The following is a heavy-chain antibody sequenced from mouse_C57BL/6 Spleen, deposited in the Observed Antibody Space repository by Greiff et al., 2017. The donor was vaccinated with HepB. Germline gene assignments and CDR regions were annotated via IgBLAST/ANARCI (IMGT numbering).Heavy chain of an antibody. CDR3: ARSGTVYYFDY. D-gene: IGHD4-1*01. CDR2: IYPGDGDT. V-gene: IGHV1-80*01. CDR1: GYAFSSYW. J-gene: IGHJ2*01. Sequence: VKLQESGAELVKPGASVKISCKASGYAFSSYWMNWVKQRPGKGLEWIGQIYPGDGDTNYNGKFKGKATLTADKSSSTAYMQLSSLTSEDSAVYFCARSGTVYYFDYWGQGTTLTVSS.